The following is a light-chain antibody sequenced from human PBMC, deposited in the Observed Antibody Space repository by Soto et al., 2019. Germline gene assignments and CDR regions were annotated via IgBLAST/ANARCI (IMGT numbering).Light chain of an antibody. V-gene: IGKV3-20*01. CDR1: QSVRTN. Sequence: EIWLTQSPATLALSPGERATLSCRASQSVRTNLAWYKHKPGQAPRLLIYGASNMATGIPDRLSGSASGTEFTLTISRLEPEDSAVYYCQQYGSSGTFGHGTKVDI. J-gene: IGKJ1*01. CDR2: GAS. CDR3: QQYGSSGT.